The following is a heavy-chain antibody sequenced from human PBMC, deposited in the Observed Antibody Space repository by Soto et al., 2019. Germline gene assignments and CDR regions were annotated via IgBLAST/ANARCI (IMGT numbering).Heavy chain of an antibody. CDR1: GGSVRRGNYY. Sequence: QVQLQESGPGLVKPSQTLSLTCTVSGGSVRRGNYYWSWIRQFPGKGLEWIGYISNSGRTHYNPSLMSRITILVDTSKNQFFLELRSVTAADTALYYCARADYATGCYYPDYWGQGTLVTVSS. J-gene: IGHJ4*02. CDR2: ISNSGRT. V-gene: IGHV4-31*03. CDR3: ARADYATGCYYPDY. D-gene: IGHD3-10*01.